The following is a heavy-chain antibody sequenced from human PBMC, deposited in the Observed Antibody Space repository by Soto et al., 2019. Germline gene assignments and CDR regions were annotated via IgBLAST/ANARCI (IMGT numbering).Heavy chain of an antibody. CDR1: GYTFTSYY. J-gene: IGHJ4*02. D-gene: IGHD6-6*01. V-gene: IGHV1-46*03. CDR3: ARDRSRRGFDY. CDR2: INPSGGST. Sequence: QVQLVQSGAEVKKPGASVKVSCKAYGYTFTSYYMRWVRQAPGQGLEWMGIINPSGGSTTYAQKFQGRVTMTRDTSTRTSYMELSSLRSEATAVYYCARDRSRRGFDYWGQGTLVTVSS.